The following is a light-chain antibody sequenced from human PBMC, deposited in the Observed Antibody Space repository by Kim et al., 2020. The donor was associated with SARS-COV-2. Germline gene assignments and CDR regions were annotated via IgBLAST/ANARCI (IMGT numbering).Light chain of an antibody. CDR2: QDS. Sequence: VPPGQTAIITCSGDKLGDKYACWYQQKPGHSPVLVIYQDSKRPSGIPERFSGSNSGNTATLTISGTQAMDEADYYCQAWDSSTVVFGGGTQLTVL. J-gene: IGLJ2*01. CDR3: QAWDSSTVV. V-gene: IGLV3-1*01. CDR1: KLGDKY.